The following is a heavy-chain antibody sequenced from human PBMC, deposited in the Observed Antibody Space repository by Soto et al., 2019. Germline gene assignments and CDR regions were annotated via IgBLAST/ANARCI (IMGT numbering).Heavy chain of an antibody. CDR1: GYTFSTYY. CDR3: VSSAYYNLPFDY. CDR2: INPSGDST. D-gene: IGHD3-22*01. J-gene: IGHJ4*02. V-gene: IGHV1-46*03. Sequence: ASVKVSYKGSGYTFSTYYMNWVRQAPGQGLEWMGIINPSGDSTTYTQKFQGRVTMTRDTSTSTVYMELSSLRYEDTAVYYCVSSAYYNLPFDYWGQGTLVTVSS.